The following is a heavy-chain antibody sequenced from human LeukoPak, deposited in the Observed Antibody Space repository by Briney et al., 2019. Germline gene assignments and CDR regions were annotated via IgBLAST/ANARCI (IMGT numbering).Heavy chain of an antibody. Sequence: PGGSLRLSCAASGFIFSNAWMSWVRQPPGKGLEWIACMHNSGSSNYNPSLKSRVTISVDMSKNQFSLKLSSVTAADTAVYYCARGGSGTYYNWVGWFDPWGQGTLVTVSS. D-gene: IGHD3-10*01. CDR2: MHNSGSS. J-gene: IGHJ5*02. CDR3: ARGGSGTYYNWVGWFDP. V-gene: IGHV4-59*01. CDR1: GFIFSNAW.